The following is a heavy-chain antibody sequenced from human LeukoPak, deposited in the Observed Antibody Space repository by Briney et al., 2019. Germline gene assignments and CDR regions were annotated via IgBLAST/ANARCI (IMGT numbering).Heavy chain of an antibody. J-gene: IGHJ5*02. CDR2: MNTNSGNT. D-gene: IGHD1-26*01. CDR3: ARVHDQEPNGWFGP. Sequence: ASVKVSCKASGYTFSSYDINWVRQAPGQGLEWMGWMNTNSGNTGFAQKFKGRLTLTRDTSIGTAYMELSSLKPEDTAIYYCARVHDQEPNGWFGPWGQGTQVTVPS. CDR1: GYTFSSYD. V-gene: IGHV1-8*02.